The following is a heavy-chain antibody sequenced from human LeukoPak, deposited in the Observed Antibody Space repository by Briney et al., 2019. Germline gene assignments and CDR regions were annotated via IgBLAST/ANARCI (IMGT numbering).Heavy chain of an antibody. Sequence: SETLSLTCTVSGGSISSSSYYWGWIRQPPGKGLEWLGAIYYSGSTYYNPSLKSRVTISVDTSKNQFSLKLSSVTAADTAVYYCARQCSSTWDTNHYYYYMDVWGKGTTVTVSS. CDR1: GGSISSSSYY. V-gene: IGHV4-39*01. CDR3: ARQCSSTWDTNHYYYYMDV. D-gene: IGHD2-2*01. J-gene: IGHJ6*03. CDR2: IYYSGST.